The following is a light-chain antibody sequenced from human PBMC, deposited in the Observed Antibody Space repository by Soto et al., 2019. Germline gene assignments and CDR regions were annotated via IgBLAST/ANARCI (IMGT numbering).Light chain of an antibody. CDR3: QQRSNWPPWT. Sequence: EIVLTQSPATLSLSPGERATLSCRASQSVSSYLDWYQQKPGQAPRLLIYDASNRATGIPARFSGSGSGTDFTLTISSLEPEDFAVYYCQQRSNWPPWTFGQGTKVELK. CDR1: QSVSSY. J-gene: IGKJ1*01. V-gene: IGKV3-11*01. CDR2: DAS.